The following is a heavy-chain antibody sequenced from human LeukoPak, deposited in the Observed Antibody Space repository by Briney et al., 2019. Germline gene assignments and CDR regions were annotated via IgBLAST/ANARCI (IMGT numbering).Heavy chain of an antibody. CDR1: GYSFTSYW. CDR3: ARQSQPDFWSGYYID. Sequence: GESLKISCKGSGYSFTSYWIGWVRQTPGKGLEWMGIIYPGDSDTKYSPSFQGQVTFSADKSISTAYLQWSSLKASDTAMYYCARQSQPDFWSGYYIDWGQGTLVTVSS. J-gene: IGHJ4*02. V-gene: IGHV5-51*01. D-gene: IGHD3-3*01. CDR2: IYPGDSDT.